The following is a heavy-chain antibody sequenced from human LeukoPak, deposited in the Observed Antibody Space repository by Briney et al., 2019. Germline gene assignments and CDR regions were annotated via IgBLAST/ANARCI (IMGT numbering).Heavy chain of an antibody. J-gene: IGHJ4*02. V-gene: IGHV4-30-2*05. CDR3: ASIIYGGPSY. CDR2: IYHSGST. D-gene: IGHD5-12*01. Sequence: SQTLSLTCAVSGGSISSGGYSWSWIRQPPGKGLEWIGYIYHSGSTYYNPSLKSRVTISVDTSKNQFSLKLSSVTAADTAVYYCASIIYGGPSYWGQGTLVTVSS. CDR1: GGSISSGGYS.